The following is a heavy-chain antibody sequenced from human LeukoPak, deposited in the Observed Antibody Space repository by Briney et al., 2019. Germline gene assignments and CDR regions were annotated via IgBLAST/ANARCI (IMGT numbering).Heavy chain of an antibody. D-gene: IGHD2-21*01. CDR3: ARDRQAYASYGYFDY. Sequence: GGSLRLSCATSGFNFNTYDMHWVRQAPGKGLQWVAHIRFDGLKERYADSVRGRVTVSRDNSKNTLYLQMSSLRPEDTAVYYCARDRQAYASYGYFDYWGQGTLVPVSS. J-gene: IGHJ4*02. CDR1: GFNFNTYD. V-gene: IGHV3-30*02. CDR2: IRFDGLKE.